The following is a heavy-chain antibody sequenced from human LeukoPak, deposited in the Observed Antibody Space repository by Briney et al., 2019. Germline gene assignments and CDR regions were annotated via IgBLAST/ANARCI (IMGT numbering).Heavy chain of an antibody. CDR2: FLYSGTT. J-gene: IGHJ5*02. Sequence: SETLSLTCTVSGGSISGGSISSSRYYWGWIRQSPGKGLEWIGSFLYSGTTYYNPSLMSRVTISVDTSKNQLSLKLISVPAADTAVYYCARIPTVTFFDPRGQGALVTASP. D-gene: IGHD4-17*01. CDR3: ARIPTVTFFDP. CDR1: GGSISSSRYY. V-gene: IGHV4-39*01.